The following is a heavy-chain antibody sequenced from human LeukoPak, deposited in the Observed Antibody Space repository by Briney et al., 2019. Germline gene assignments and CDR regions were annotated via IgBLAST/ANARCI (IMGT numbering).Heavy chain of an antibody. D-gene: IGHD3-3*01. V-gene: IGHV5-51*01. Sequence: GESLQISCKGFGYSFTTYWIGWVRPLPGKGLEWMGIIYPGDSDTKYSPSFQGQVTISADKSISTAYLQWSSLKAPGTAMYYCARGGAATILTLNWLAPWGQGTLVTVSS. CDR3: ARGGAATILTLNWLAP. CDR2: IYPGDSDT. CDR1: GYSFTTYW. J-gene: IGHJ5*02.